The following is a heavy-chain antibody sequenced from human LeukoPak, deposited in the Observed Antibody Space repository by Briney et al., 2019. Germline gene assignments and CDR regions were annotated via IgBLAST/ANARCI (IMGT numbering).Heavy chain of an antibody. V-gene: IGHV3-74*01. CDR3: ARDPNTALVERFFDY. CDR1: GFTFSSHC. CDR2: INNDGSST. J-gene: IGHJ4*02. Sequence: GGSLRLSCAASGFTFSSHCMHWVRHAPGKGLVWVSRINNDGSSTSYADSVKGRFTISRDNAKNTLYPQMNSLRAEDTAMYYCARDPNTALVERFFDYWGQGTLVTVSS. D-gene: IGHD5-18*01.